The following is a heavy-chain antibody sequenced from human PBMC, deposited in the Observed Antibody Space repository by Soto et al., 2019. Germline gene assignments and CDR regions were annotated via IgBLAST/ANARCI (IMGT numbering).Heavy chain of an antibody. D-gene: IGHD3-22*01. CDR3: ARDVGHYDSSGYSVGPLAY. CDR2: IIPIFGTA. Sequence: GASVKVSCKASGGTFSSYAISWVRQAPGQGLEWMGGIIPIFGTANYAQKFQGRVTITADESTSTAYMELSSLRSEDTAVYYCARDVGHYDSSGYSVGPLAYWGQGTLVTVSS. CDR1: GGTFSSYA. J-gene: IGHJ4*02. V-gene: IGHV1-69*13.